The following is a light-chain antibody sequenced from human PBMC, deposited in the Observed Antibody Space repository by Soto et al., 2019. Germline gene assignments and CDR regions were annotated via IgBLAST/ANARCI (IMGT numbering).Light chain of an antibody. CDR2: ETT. CDR1: TGTVTTGHA. V-gene: IGLV7-46*01. J-gene: IGLJ2*01. CDR3: LLSYSGARA. Sequence: QAVVTQEPSLTVSPGGTVTLTCGSITGTVTTGHAPYWFQQKPGQAPRTLIYETTNRHSWTPARFSGSLLGGKAALTLSGAQPEDEAEYYCLLSYSGARAFGGGTKLPS.